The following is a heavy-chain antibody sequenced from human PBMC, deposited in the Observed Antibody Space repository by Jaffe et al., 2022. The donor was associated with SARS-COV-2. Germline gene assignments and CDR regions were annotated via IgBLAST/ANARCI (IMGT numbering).Heavy chain of an antibody. Sequence: EVQLVESGGGVVRPGGSLRLSCAASGFRFDDYGMSWVRQVPGKGLEWVSSINWTGGSTGYADSVKGRFTISRDNAKNSLYLQMNSLRAEDTALYHCARDQGWLGRSGYFDLWGRGTLVTVSS. V-gene: IGHV3-20*01. CDR2: INWTGGST. J-gene: IGHJ2*01. D-gene: IGHD2-15*01. CDR3: ARDQGWLGRSGYFDL. CDR1: GFRFDDYG.